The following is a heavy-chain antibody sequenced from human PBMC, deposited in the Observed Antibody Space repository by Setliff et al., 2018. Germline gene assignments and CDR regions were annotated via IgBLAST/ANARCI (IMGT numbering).Heavy chain of an antibody. CDR2: INPNTSAT. CDR1: GYTFTDYY. J-gene: IGHJ5*01. D-gene: IGHD3-16*01. V-gene: IGHV1-2*02. CDR3: TRPATLAMGDYYDS. Sequence: GASVKVSCKASGYTFTDYYVHWVRQAPGQGPEWMGWINPNTSATHSSQKFQGRVTMTRDTSITTAYLELSSLRSDDTAVYYCTRPATLAMGDYYDSWGQGTLVTVSS.